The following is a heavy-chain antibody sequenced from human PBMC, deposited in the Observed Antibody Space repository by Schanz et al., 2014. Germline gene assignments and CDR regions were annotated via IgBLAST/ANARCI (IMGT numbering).Heavy chain of an antibody. V-gene: IGHV1-2*04. CDR1: GGTFSRLT. CDR2: INPNSGDT. CDR3: ARLSVAGRPHVNYWYFDL. Sequence: QVQLVQSGGEVKKPGASVKVSCKASGGTFSRLTFSWVRQAPGQGLEWMGWINPNSGDTNYAQKFQGWVTMTRDTSISTAYMEVSRLKSDDTAVYYCARLSVAGRPHVNYWYFDLWGRGTLVTVSS. J-gene: IGHJ2*01. D-gene: IGHD6-19*01.